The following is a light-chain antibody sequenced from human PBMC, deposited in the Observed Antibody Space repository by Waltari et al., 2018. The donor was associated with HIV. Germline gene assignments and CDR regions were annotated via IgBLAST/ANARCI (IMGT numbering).Light chain of an antibody. CDR3: QHYRSSQGFT. CDR2: GAS. V-gene: IGKV3-20*01. CDR1: QSVSSSL. J-gene: IGKJ3*01. Sequence: EIVLMQSPGTLSLSPGERATLSCRATQSVSSSLLAWYQQKPGQAPRLLIYGASTRATGIPDRFSGSGSGTDFTLTISRLEPEDVAVYYCQHYRSSQGFTFGPGTKVDIK.